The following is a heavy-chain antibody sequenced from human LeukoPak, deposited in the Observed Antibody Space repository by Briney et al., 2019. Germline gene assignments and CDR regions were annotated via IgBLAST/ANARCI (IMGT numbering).Heavy chain of an antibody. CDR3: ARSRIIMVRGFDY. J-gene: IGHJ4*02. D-gene: IGHD3-10*01. Sequence: GGSLRLSCAASAFTFSSYAMNWVRQAPGKGLEWVSSISSSSSYIYYADSVKGRFTISRDNAKNSLYLQMNSLRAEDTAVYYCARSRIIMVRGFDYWGQGTLVTVSS. V-gene: IGHV3-21*01. CDR1: AFTFSSYA. CDR2: ISSSSSYI.